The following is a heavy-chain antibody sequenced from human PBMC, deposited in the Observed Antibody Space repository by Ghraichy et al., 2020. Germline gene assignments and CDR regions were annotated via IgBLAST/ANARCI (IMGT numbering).Heavy chain of an antibody. Sequence: SETLSLTCTVSGGSISSSSYYWGWIRQPPGKGLEWIGSIYYSGSTYYNPSLKSRVTISVDTSKNQFSLKLSSVTAADTAVYYCASQSRHSNVLLWFGEMIFDYWGQGTLVTVSS. CDR1: GGSISSSSYY. J-gene: IGHJ4*02. D-gene: IGHD3-10*01. CDR2: IYYSGST. CDR3: ASQSRHSNVLLWFGEMIFDY. V-gene: IGHV4-39*01.